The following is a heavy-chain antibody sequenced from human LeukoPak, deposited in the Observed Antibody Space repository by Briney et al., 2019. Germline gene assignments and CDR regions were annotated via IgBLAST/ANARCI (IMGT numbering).Heavy chain of an antibody. J-gene: IGHJ4*02. CDR1: GGSFSGYY. V-gene: IGHV4-34*01. Sequence: PSETLSLTCAVYGGSFSGYYWSWIRQPPGKGLEWIGEINHSGSTNYNPSLKSRVTISVDTSKNQFSLKLSSVTAADTAVYYCARVRDSSSFYFDYWGQGTLVTVSS. CDR3: ARVRDSSSFYFDY. D-gene: IGHD6-6*01. CDR2: INHSGST.